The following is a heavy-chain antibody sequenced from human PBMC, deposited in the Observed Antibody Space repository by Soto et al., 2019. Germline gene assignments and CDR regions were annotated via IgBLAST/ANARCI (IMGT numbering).Heavy chain of an antibody. CDR3: ARDSFDSRGHYQVRFDP. J-gene: IGHJ5*02. CDR2: IDPNGGRR. D-gene: IGHD3-22*01. V-gene: IGHV1-46*01. CDR1: GFTFSDYW. Sequence: GASVKVSCKASGFTFSDYWMHWVRQAPGQGLEWMGIIDPNGGRRNYAQKFQGRVTITRDTSTSTLYMDLSSLRYEDTAVYFCARDSFDSRGHYQVRFDPWGQGILVTVSS.